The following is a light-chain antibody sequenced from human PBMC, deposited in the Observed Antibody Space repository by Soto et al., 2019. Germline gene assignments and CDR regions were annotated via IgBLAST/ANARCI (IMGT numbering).Light chain of an antibody. V-gene: IGLV2-14*01. Sequence: QSVRTQPASVSGSPRQSITISCTGTSSDIDGYNYVSWYQQHPGKAPKLLIYEVSNRPSGVSDRFSGSKSGNTASLTISGLRAEDEARYFCSSYTTRTALPPVFGTGTKVTVL. CDR1: SSDIDGYNY. J-gene: IGLJ1*01. CDR3: SSYTTRTALPPV. CDR2: EVS.